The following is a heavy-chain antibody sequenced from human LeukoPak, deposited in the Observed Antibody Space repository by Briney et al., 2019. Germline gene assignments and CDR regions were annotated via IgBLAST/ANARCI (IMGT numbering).Heavy chain of an antibody. V-gene: IGHV3-33*06. D-gene: IGHD2-15*01. Sequence: QSGGSLRLSCAASGFTFSSYGMHWVRQAPGKGLEWVAVIWYDGSNKYYADSVKGRFTISRDNSKNTLYLQMNSLRAEDTAVYYCAKDAPGGQFDYWGQGTLVTVSS. CDR3: AKDAPGGQFDY. CDR1: GFTFSSYG. CDR2: IWYDGSNK. J-gene: IGHJ4*02.